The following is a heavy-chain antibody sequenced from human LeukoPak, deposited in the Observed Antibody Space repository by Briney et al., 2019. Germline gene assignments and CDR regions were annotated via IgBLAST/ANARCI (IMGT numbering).Heavy chain of an antibody. D-gene: IGHD3-3*01. CDR2: ISYDGSNK. Sequence: PGRSLRLSCAASGFTFSSYAMHWVRQAPGEGLEWVAVISYDGSNKYYADSVKGRFTISRDNSKNTLYLQMNSLRAEDTAVYYCARSRVANTIFGVVIPDAFDIWGQGTMVTVSS. V-gene: IGHV3-30-3*01. J-gene: IGHJ3*02. CDR1: GFTFSSYA. CDR3: ARSRVANTIFGVVIPDAFDI.